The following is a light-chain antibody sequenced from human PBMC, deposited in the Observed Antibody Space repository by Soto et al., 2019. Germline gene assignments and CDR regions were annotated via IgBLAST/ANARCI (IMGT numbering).Light chain of an antibody. Sequence: EILLTQSPATLSLSPGERATLSCRASQSVSSYLAWYQQKPGQAPRLLIYDASNRATGIPARFSGSGSGTDFTLTISSLEPEDFAVYYCQQRSNFLTFGGGTKVDI. J-gene: IGKJ4*01. V-gene: IGKV3-11*01. CDR1: QSVSSY. CDR2: DAS. CDR3: QQRSNFLT.